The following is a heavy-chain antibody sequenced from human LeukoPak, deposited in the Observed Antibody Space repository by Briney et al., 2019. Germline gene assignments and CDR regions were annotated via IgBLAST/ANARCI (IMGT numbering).Heavy chain of an antibody. CDR2: IKQDGSEK. J-gene: IGHJ4*02. D-gene: IGHD1-26*01. CDR3: ARDGESGSYFFSY. V-gene: IGHV3-7*01. Sequence: PGGSLRLSCAASGFTFSSYWMSWVRQAPGKGLEWVANIKQDGSEKYYVDSVKGRFTISRDNAKNSLYLQMNSLRAEDTAVYYCARDGESGSYFFSYWGQGTLVTVSS. CDR1: GFTFSSYW.